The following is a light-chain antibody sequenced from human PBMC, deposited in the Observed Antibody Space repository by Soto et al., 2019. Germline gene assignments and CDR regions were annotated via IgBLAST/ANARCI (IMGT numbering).Light chain of an antibody. J-gene: IGKJ4*01. CDR2: AAS. V-gene: IGKV3-15*01. CDR3: QQYDERPRNLS. Sequence: EIVMTQSPATLSVSPGERATLSCRASQSVSTNLAWYQQKPGQAPRLLIYAASVRATGIPARFSGSGSGTEFAFTISSRQSQAFAVYYCQQYDERPRNLSFGGGTKVEIK. CDR1: QSVSTN.